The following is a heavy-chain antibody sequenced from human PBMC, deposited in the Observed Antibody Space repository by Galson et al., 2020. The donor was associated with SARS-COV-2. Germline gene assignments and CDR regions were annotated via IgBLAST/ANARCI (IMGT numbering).Heavy chain of an antibody. CDR1: GYTFTTDTDY. D-gene: IGHD6-25*01. CDR2: INASGGNI. CDR3: ARGAATGPSFDY. Sequence: GESLKISCKASGYTFTTDTDYLHWVRQAPGQGLEWMGLINASGGNILYTQKLQGRVTMTSDTSTSTVHMELSSLRSDDTAVYYCARGAATGPSFDYWGQGTLLTVSS. V-gene: IGHV1-46*01. J-gene: IGHJ4*02.